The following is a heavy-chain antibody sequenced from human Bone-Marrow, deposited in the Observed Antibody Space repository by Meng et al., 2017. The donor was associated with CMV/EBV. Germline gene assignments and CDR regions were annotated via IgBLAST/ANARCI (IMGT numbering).Heavy chain of an antibody. CDR3: AREAQLSYAGSFQVDY. J-gene: IGHJ4*02. Sequence: GESLKISCAASGFTFSSYGMHWVRQAPGKGLEWVAFIRYDGSYKSYADSVKGRFTISRDNSKNTLYLQMNSLRAEDTAVYYCAREAQLSYAGSFQVDYWGQGMLVTVSS. CDR1: GFTFSSYG. CDR2: IRYDGSYK. V-gene: IGHV3-30*02. D-gene: IGHD2-8*01.